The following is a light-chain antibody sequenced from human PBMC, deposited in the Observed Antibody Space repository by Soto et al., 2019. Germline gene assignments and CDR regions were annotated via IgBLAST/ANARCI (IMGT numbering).Light chain of an antibody. V-gene: IGKV4-1*01. CDR2: WAS. J-gene: IGKJ1*01. Sequence: DIVMTQSPDSLAVSLGERATINCKSSQRILHSSNKKNSLAWYRQKPGQPPELLIYWASTRESGVPDRFSGSGYGTDFTLTISSLQAEDVAVYYCQQYYAAPRTFGQGTKVEIK. CDR1: QRILHSSNKKNS. CDR3: QQYYAAPRT.